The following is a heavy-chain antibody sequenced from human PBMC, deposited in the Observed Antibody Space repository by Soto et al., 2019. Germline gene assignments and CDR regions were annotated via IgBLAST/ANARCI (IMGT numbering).Heavy chain of an antibody. CDR1: GFTFSSYA. Sequence: QVQLVESGGGVVQPGRSLRLSCAASGFTFSSYAMHWVRQAPGKGLEWVAVISYDGSNKYCADSVKGRFTISRDNSKNTLYLQMNSLRAEDTAVYYCARDLRSGRYFDWLLNYWGQGTLVTVSS. CDR3: ARDLRSGRYFDWLLNY. D-gene: IGHD3-9*01. CDR2: ISYDGSNK. J-gene: IGHJ4*02. V-gene: IGHV3-30-3*01.